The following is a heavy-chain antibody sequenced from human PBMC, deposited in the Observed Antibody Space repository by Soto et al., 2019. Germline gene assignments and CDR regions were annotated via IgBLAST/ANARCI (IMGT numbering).Heavy chain of an antibody. J-gene: IGHJ3*02. D-gene: IGHD3-16*02. CDR1: GGSISSYY. CDR2: IYYSGGT. V-gene: IGHV4-59*08. CDR3: ASVGLHLGELSLFDI. Sequence: PSETLSLTCTVSGGSISSYYWSWIRQPPGKGLEWIGYIYYSGGTNYNPSLKSRVTISVDTSKNQFSLKLSSVTAADTAVYYCASVGLHLGELSLFDIWGQGTMVTVSS.